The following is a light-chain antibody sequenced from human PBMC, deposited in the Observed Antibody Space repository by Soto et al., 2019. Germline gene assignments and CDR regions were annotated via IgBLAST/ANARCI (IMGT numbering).Light chain of an antibody. CDR1: QSVSSY. Sequence: EMVLTQSPATLSLSLGKRGTRSCRASQSVSSYLAWYQQKPGQAPRLLIYDASNRATGIPARFSGSGSGTDFTLTISALEPEDFAVYYCQQRYNWPRTFGQGTKVDIK. J-gene: IGKJ1*01. V-gene: IGKV3-11*01. CDR3: QQRYNWPRT. CDR2: DAS.